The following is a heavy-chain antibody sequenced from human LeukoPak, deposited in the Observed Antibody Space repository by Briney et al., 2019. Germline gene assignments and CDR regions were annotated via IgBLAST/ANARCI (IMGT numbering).Heavy chain of an antibody. CDR3: AKRGVVIRVILVGFHKEAYYFDS. J-gene: IGHJ4*02. D-gene: IGHD3-22*01. CDR1: GITLSKYG. V-gene: IGHV3-23*01. Sequence: GGSLRLSCAVSGITLSKYGMSWVRQAPGRGLEWVAGISDRGSRTNYADSVKGRFTISTDHPKNTLYLQMNSLRAEDTAVYFCAKRGVVIRVILVGFHKEAYYFDSWGQGALVTVSS. CDR2: ISDRGSRT.